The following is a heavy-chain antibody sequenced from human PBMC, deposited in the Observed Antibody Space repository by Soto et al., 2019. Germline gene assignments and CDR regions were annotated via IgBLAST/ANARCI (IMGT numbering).Heavy chain of an antibody. D-gene: IGHD6-6*01. CDR1: GGTFSSNV. J-gene: IGHJ6*02. CDR3: ARGNQLVRGNYYGMDV. CDR2: IIPIFGSA. V-gene: IGHV1-69*01. Sequence: QVQLVQSGGEVTKPGSSVKVSCKASGGTFSSNVISWVRQVPGQGLEWMGGIIPIFGSANYAQKFQGRVTITADESTSTAYMELNSLRYEDTAVFYCARGNQLVRGNYYGMDVWGQGTTVTVSS.